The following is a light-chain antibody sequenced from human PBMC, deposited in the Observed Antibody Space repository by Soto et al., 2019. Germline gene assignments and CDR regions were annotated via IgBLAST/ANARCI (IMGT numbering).Light chain of an antibody. CDR1: SSDVGGYNY. V-gene: IGLV2-8*01. CDR2: EVT. Sequence: QSALTQPPSASGSPGQSVTISCTGTSSDVGGYNYVSWYQQHPDKAPKLMIYEVTKRPSGVPDRFSGSKSGNTASLTVSGRQAEDEADYYCSSYAGSNSVVFGGGAKLTVL. J-gene: IGLJ2*01. CDR3: SSYAGSNSVV.